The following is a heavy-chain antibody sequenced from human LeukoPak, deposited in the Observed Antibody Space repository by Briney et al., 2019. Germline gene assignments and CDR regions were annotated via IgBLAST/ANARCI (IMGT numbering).Heavy chain of an antibody. D-gene: IGHD4-17*01. CDR1: GGSISSYY. CDR3: ARHAYYGDYVNEVDY. J-gene: IGHJ4*02. Sequence: SETLSLTCTVSGGSISSYYWSWIRQPPGKGLEWIGYIYYSGSTNYNPSLKSRVTISVDTSKNQFSLKLSSVTAADTAVYYCARHAYYGDYVNEVDYWGQGTLVTVPS. V-gene: IGHV4-59*08. CDR2: IYYSGST.